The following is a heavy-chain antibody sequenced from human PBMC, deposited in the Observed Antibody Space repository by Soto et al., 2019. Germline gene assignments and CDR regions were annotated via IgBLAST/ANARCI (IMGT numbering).Heavy chain of an antibody. V-gene: IGHV1-69*01. J-gene: IGHJ4*02. Sequence: QVQLVQSGAEVKKPGSSVKVSCKASGGTFSSYAISWVRQAPGQGLEWMGGIIPIFGTANYAQKFQGRVTITADESTSTVYMELSSLRSEDTAVYYCAREGWDIAAAGSYFDCWGQGTLVTVSS. CDR3: AREGWDIAAAGSYFDC. CDR1: GGTFSSYA. D-gene: IGHD6-13*01. CDR2: IIPIFGTA.